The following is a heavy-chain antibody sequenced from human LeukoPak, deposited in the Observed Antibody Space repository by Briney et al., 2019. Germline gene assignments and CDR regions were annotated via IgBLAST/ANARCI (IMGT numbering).Heavy chain of an antibody. CDR2: IIGSGGRT. CDR3: AKVYYDILTGYLWYFDY. Sequence: GGSLRLSCAASGFTFSSSPMSWVRQATQKGREGVSAIIGSGGRTDYADSVKGRFTISRDNSKNTVYLQMNRLRAEDTAVYYCAKVYYDILTGYLWYFDYWGQGTLVTVSS. V-gene: IGHV3-23*01. J-gene: IGHJ4*02. D-gene: IGHD3-9*01. CDR1: GFTFSSSP.